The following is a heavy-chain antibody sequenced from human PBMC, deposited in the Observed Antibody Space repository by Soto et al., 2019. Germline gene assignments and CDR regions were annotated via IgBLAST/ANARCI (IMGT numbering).Heavy chain of an antibody. CDR2: IVPMLGTP. Sequence: QVQLVQSGAEVKEPGSSVRGSCKASGGTFDNFIMNWVRQTPGQGLEWMGGIVPMLGTPTYAEKFKGRVTISPTGSTSTMHVEVTSLRPHDTALYYCARNGMYSSARPKSTGMELWCQGTRVTVSS. CDR1: GGTFDNFI. J-gene: IGHJ6*02. D-gene: IGHD1-26*01. V-gene: IGHV1-69*16. CDR3: ARNGMYSSARPKSTGMEL.